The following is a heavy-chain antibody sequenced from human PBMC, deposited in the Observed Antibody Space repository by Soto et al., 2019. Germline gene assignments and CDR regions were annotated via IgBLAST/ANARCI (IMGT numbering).Heavy chain of an antibody. Sequence: PGGSLRLSCAASGFTVGSNYMSWVRQAPGKRLEWVSVIYSGGSTYYADSVKGRFTISRDNSKNTLYLQMNSLRAEDTAVYYCARVADYDFWSGYYTGPFDYWGQGTLVTVSS. CDR3: ARVADYDFWSGYYTGPFDY. J-gene: IGHJ4*02. V-gene: IGHV3-66*01. D-gene: IGHD3-3*01. CDR1: GFTVGSNY. CDR2: IYSGGST.